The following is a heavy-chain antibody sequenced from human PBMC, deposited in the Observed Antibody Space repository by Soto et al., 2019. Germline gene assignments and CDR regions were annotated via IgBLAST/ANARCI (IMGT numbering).Heavy chain of an antibody. CDR3: ARVGPGSYYHWYFDL. D-gene: IGHD1-26*01. Sequence: PSETLSLTCAVYGGSFSGYYWSWIRQPPGKGLEWIGEINHSGSTNYNPSLKSRVTISVDTSKNQFSLKLSSVTAADTAVYYCARVGPGSYYHWYFDLWGRGTLVTVSS. J-gene: IGHJ2*01. CDR2: INHSGST. CDR1: GGSFSGYY. V-gene: IGHV4-34*01.